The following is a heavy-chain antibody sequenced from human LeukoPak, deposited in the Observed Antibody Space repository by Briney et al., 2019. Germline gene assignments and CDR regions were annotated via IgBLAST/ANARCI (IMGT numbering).Heavy chain of an antibody. CDR3: ARGYCSGGSCYSFDS. CDR2: SYTSGNT. Sequence: SETLSLTCSVSGGSFIGYYWSWIRQPAGKGLEWIGRSYTSGNTNYNPSLKSRVTMSVDTSKNQFSLKLTSLTGADTAVYYCARGYCSGGSCYSFDSWGQGTLVTVSS. D-gene: IGHD2-15*01. J-gene: IGHJ4*02. V-gene: IGHV4-4*07. CDR1: GGSFIGYY.